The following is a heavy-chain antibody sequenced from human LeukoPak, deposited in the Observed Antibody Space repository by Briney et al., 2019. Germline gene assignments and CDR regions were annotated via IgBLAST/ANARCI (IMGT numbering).Heavy chain of an antibody. D-gene: IGHD6-13*01. V-gene: IGHV4-31*03. Sequence: PSETLSLTCTVSGGSTSSGGYYWSWIRQHPGKGLEWIGYIYNSGSTYYNPSLKSRVTISEDTSKNQFSPKLSSVTAADTAVYFCARAQVVPTRYFDLWGRGTLVTVSS. CDR2: IYNSGST. J-gene: IGHJ2*01. CDR3: ARAQVVPTRYFDL. CDR1: GGSTSSGGYY.